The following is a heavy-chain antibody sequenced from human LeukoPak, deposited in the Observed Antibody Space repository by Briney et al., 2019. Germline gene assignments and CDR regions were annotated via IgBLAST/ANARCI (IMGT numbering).Heavy chain of an antibody. CDR3: AKILYGSGSYYHDY. CDR1: GLTFSIYG. D-gene: IGHD3-10*01. V-gene: IGHV3-30*18. Sequence: PGRSLRLSCAPSGLTFSIYGMHWVRQAPGEGLEWVVVISYDGSNKSYADSVKGRFTISRDNSKNTLYLQMKSLRAEDTAVYYCAKILYGSGSYYHDYWGQGTLVTVSS. J-gene: IGHJ4*02. CDR2: ISYDGSNK.